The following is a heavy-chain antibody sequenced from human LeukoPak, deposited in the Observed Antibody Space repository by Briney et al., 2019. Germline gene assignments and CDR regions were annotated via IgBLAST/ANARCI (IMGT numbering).Heavy chain of an antibody. CDR1: GFTFSDYY. CDR2: ISSSGSTI. D-gene: IGHD3-10*01. Sequence: GVSLTLSCAASGFTFSDYYMSWIRQAPGKGLEGVSYISSSGSTIYYADSVKGRFTISRDNARNSLYLQMNSLRAEDTAVYYCARPITMVRGVIGYWGQGTLVTVSS. V-gene: IGHV3-11*01. J-gene: IGHJ4*02. CDR3: ARPITMVRGVIGY.